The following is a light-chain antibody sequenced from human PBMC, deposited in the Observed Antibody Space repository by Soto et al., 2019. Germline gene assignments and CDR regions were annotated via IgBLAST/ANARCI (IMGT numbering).Light chain of an antibody. J-gene: IGKJ5*01. Sequence: EIVLTQSPATLSLSPGERATLSCRASQSVSSCLAWYQQKPGQAPRLLIYDASTRATGIPARFSGSGSGTDYSHTISSLQPEEFAVYYCQQRSNRPPITFGQGTRLEIK. CDR2: DAS. V-gene: IGKV3-11*01. CDR1: QSVSSC. CDR3: QQRSNRPPIT.